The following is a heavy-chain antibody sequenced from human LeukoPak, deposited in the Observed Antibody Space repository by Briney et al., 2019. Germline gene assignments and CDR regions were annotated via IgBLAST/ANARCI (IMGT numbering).Heavy chain of an antibody. CDR1: GYTFTGYY. CDR3: ANSFPPTYDFTY. D-gene: IGHD3-3*01. V-gene: IGHV1-2*06. CDR2: INPNSGGT. J-gene: IGHJ4*02. Sequence: GASVNVSCKASGYTFTGYYMHWVRQAPGQGLEWMGRINPNSGGTNYAQKFQGRVTMTRDTSISTAYMELSRLRSDDTAVYYCANSFPPTYDFTYWGQGTLVTVSS.